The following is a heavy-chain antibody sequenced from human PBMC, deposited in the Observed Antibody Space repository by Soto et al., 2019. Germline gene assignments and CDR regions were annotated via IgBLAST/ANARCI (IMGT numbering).Heavy chain of an antibody. CDR1: GFTFTSSA. V-gene: IGHV1-58*01. D-gene: IGHD3-22*01. CDR2: IVVGSGNT. CDR3: AAVPYYYDSSAYYFDY. Sequence: SVKVSCKASGFTFTSSAVQWVRQARGQRLEWIGWIVVGSGNTNYAQKFQERVTITRDMSTSTAYMQLSSLRSEDTAVYYCAAVPYYYDSSAYYFDYWGQGTLVTVSS. J-gene: IGHJ4*02.